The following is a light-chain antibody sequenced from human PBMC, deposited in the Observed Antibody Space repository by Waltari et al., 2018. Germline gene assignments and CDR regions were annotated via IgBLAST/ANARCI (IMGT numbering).Light chain of an antibody. V-gene: IGKV3-20*01. J-gene: IGKJ1*01. CDR1: QSVSSSY. CDR2: GAS. CDR3: LQYINSPCT. Sequence: ETVLTQSPGTLSLSPGERATLSCRASQSVSSSYLAWYQQKPGQAPRLLMYGASSRATGIPDRFSGGGSGTDFTLTITRLEPEDFAVYYCLQYINSPCTFGQGTKEEIK.